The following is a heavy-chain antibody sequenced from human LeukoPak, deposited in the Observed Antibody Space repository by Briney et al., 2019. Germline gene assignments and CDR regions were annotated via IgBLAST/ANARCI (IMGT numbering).Heavy chain of an antibody. D-gene: IGHD6-13*01. CDR3: AREGSSWLAYDY. CDR1: GYTFTSYD. CDR2: MNPNSGNT. V-gene: IGHV1-8*01. J-gene: IGHJ4*02. Sequence: ASVKVSCKASGYTFTSYDINWVRQATGQGLEWMGWMNPNSGNTGYAQKFQGRVTMTRNTSISTAYMELSSLRSEDTAVYYCAREGSSWLAYDYWGQGTLVTVSS.